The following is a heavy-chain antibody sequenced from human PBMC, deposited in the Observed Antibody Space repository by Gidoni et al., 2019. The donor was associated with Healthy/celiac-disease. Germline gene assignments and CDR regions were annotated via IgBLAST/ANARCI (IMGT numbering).Heavy chain of an antibody. CDR2: ISGSGGST. CDR3: AKGERITMVRGVPEY. D-gene: IGHD3-10*01. V-gene: IGHV3-23*01. J-gene: IGHJ4*02. CDR1: GFTFSSYA. Sequence: EVQLLESGGGLVQPGGSLRLSCAASGFTFSSYAMRWVRQAPGKGLEWVSAISGSGGSTYYAESVKGRFTISRDNSKNTLYLQMNSLRAEDTAVYYCAKGERITMVRGVPEYWGQGTLVTVSS.